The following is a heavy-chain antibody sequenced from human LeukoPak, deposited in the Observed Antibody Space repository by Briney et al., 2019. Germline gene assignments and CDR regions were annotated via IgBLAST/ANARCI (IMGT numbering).Heavy chain of an antibody. V-gene: IGHV3-21*01. CDR2: ISSSSSYI. J-gene: IGHJ4*02. CDR3: ARAKGIQLRYFDWLLRYFDY. Sequence: GGSLRLSCAASGFTFSSYSMNWVRQAPGKGLEWVSSISSSSSYIYYADSVKGRFTISRDNAKNSLYLQMNSLRAEDTAVYYCARAKGIQLRYFDWLLRYFDYWGQGTLVTVSS. D-gene: IGHD3-9*01. CDR1: GFTFSSYS.